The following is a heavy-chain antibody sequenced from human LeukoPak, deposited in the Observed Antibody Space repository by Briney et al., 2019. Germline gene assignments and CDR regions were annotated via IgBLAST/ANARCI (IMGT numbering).Heavy chain of an antibody. CDR1: GFTFDDYA. V-gene: IGHV3-9*03. CDR3: TKSQSYDSSGYLS. J-gene: IGHJ5*02. Sequence: PGGSLRLSCAASGFTFDDYAMHRVRQAPGKGLEWVSSISWNSGNIGDADSVKGRFTISRDNAKNSLYLQMNSLRAEDMAFYYCTKSQSYDSSGYLSWGQGTLVTVSS. D-gene: IGHD3-22*01. CDR2: ISWNSGNI.